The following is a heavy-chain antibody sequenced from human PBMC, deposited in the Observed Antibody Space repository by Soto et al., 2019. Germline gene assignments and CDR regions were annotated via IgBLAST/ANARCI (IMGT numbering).Heavy chain of an antibody. CDR3: AKERGYTYGYYFDY. J-gene: IGHJ4*02. V-gene: IGHV3-23*01. Sequence: GGSLRLSCAASGFTFSSYAMSWVRQAPGKGLEWVSDIGGSGAGTYYADSVKGRFTISRDNSKNTLYLQMNSLRAEDTAVYFCAKERGYTYGYYFDYWGQGTLVTVSS. CDR1: GFTFSSYA. CDR2: IGGSGAGT. D-gene: IGHD5-18*01.